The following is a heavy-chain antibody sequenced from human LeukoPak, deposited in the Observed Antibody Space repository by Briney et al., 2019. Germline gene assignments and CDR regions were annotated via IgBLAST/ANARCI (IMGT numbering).Heavy chain of an antibody. CDR1: GGSISSSSYY. J-gene: IGHJ5*02. Sequence: SETLSLTCTVSGGSISSSSYYWGWIRQPPGKGLEWIGSIYYSGSTYYNSSLKSRVTISVDTSKNQFSLKLSSVTAADTAVYYCARGGTIPGNWFDPWGQGTLVTVSS. V-gene: IGHV4-39*07. D-gene: IGHD2-8*01. CDR2: IYYSGST. CDR3: ARGGTIPGNWFDP.